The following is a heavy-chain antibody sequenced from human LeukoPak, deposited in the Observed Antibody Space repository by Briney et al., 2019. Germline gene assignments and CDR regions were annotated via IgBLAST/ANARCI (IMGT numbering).Heavy chain of an antibody. CDR3: ATGVYCATTTCPGYGNYYYFMDV. V-gene: IGHV1-24*01. Sequence: ASVKVSCTVSGVTLSELSIHWVPQAPGKGLEWVGGFYPKDGEAVYAERFRNRVILTDDRSSNTAYMDLSRLGADDTAVYYCATGVYCATTTCPGYGNYYYFMDVWGEGTTVTV. CDR1: GVTLSELS. CDR2: FYPKDGEA. J-gene: IGHJ6*03. D-gene: IGHD2-21*01.